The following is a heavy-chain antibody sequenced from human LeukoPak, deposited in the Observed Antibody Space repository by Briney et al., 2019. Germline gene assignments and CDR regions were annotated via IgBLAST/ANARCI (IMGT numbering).Heavy chain of an antibody. Sequence: SETLSLTCTVSGGSISSGSYYWSWIRQPAGKGLEWIGRIYTSGSTNYNPSLKSRVTISVDTSKNQFSLKLSSVTAADTAVYYCARGGYCTNGVCYKADYWGQGTLVTVSS. D-gene: IGHD2-8*01. CDR2: IYTSGST. CDR3: ARGGYCTNGVCYKADY. CDR1: GGSISSGSYY. J-gene: IGHJ4*02. V-gene: IGHV4-61*02.